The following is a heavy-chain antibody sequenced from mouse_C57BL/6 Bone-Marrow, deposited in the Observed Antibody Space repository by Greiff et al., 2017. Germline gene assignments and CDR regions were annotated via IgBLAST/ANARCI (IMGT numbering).Heavy chain of an antibody. D-gene: IGHD2-3*01. J-gene: IGHJ2*01. V-gene: IGHV14-4*01. Sequence: VQLKQSGAELVRPGASVKLSCTASGFNIKDDYIHWVKQRPEQGLEWIGWIDPEIGDTEYASKFQGKATITSDTSSNTAYLQLSSLTSEDTAVYYCSSFDDNYFDFWGQGTPLTGAS. CDR1: GFNIKDDY. CDR3: SSFDDNYFDF. CDR2: IDPEIGDT.